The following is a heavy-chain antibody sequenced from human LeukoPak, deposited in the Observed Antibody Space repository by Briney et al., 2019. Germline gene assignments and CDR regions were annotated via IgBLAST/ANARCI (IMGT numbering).Heavy chain of an antibody. CDR2: IYPGDSHT. CDR3: ARSGTDCSYVSDFDY. J-gene: IGHJ4*02. CDR1: GYTFNNHW. D-gene: IGHD3-10*01. Sequence: GESLTIFCRRSGYTFNNHWSGWVRQMPGKGLEWMGIIYPGDSHTRYSPSFQGQVTISADKSISTAYRQWSCLKASDTAMYYCARSGTDCSYVSDFDYCGQGTLVTVSS. V-gene: IGHV5-51*01.